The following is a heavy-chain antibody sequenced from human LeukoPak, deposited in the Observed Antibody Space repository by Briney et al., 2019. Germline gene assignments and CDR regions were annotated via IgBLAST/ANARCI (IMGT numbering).Heavy chain of an antibody. CDR1: GGTFSSYA. Sequence: ASVKVSCKASGGTFSSYAISWVRQAPGQGLEWMGGIIPIFGTANYAQKFQGRVTITADKSTSTAYMELSSLRSEDTAVYYCARDFPFTMVRGMYWGQGTRVTVSS. CDR3: ARDFPFTMVRGMY. V-gene: IGHV1-69*06. CDR2: IIPIFGTA. J-gene: IGHJ4*02. D-gene: IGHD3-10*01.